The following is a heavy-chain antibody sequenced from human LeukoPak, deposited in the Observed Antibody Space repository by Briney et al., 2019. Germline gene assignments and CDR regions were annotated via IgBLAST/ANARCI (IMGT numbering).Heavy chain of an antibody. D-gene: IGHD6-19*01. J-gene: IGHJ4*02. CDR2: IDPSGGI. CDR3: ARHPVAVTRGANFDY. Sequence: SETLSLTCAVHGVSFSGYYWSWIRQFPGEGLEWIGEIDPSGGIEYNPSLKSRVTISIDTSKNQFSLNLTSVTAGDTAVYYCARHPVAVTRGANFDYWGQGTLVTVSS. V-gene: IGHV4-34*01. CDR1: GVSFSGYY.